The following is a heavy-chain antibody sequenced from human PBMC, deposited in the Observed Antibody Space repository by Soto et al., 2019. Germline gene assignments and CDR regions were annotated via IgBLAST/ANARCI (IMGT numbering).Heavy chain of an antibody. Sequence: GSLRLSCAASGFTFSNAWMNWVRQAPGKGLEWVAAILYDGSNQYYADAVKGRFTISRDNSKNTLYLQMNSLRVEDTAVYYCAKEGRVGYSTRIFRRDNWFDPWGQGTPVTVSS. CDR2: ILYDGSNQ. CDR3: AKEGRVGYSTRIFRRDNWFDP. J-gene: IGHJ5*02. V-gene: IGHV3-33*06. CDR1: GFTFSNAW. D-gene: IGHD6-13*01.